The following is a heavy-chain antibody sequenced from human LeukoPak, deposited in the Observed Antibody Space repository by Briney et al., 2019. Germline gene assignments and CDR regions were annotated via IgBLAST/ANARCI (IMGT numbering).Heavy chain of an antibody. CDR2: LNPNTGET. Sequence: ASVKVSCKTSGYTFNGYYMHWLRQAPGQGPEWMGWLNPNTGETKFARKFQGRVTMSRDTSIYTAYMELNRLTSDDTAVYYCARALHNWNDQGSDHWGQGTLVTVSS. CDR3: ARALHNWNDQGSDH. D-gene: IGHD1-1*01. CDR1: GYTFNGYY. J-gene: IGHJ4*02. V-gene: IGHV1-2*02.